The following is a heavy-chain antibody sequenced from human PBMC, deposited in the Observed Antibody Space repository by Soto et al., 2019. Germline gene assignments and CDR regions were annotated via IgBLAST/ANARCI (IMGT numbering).Heavy chain of an antibody. CDR1: GYTLTELS. J-gene: IGHJ4*02. V-gene: IGHV1-24*01. D-gene: IGHD1-1*01. CDR2: FDPEDGET. Sequence: GASVKVSCKVSGYTLTELSMHWVRQAPGKGLEWMGGFDPEDGETIYAQKFQGRVTMTEDTSTDTAYMELSSLRSEDTAVYYCATDRRHWNPDFSFDWGQGTLVTVSS. CDR3: ATDRRHWNPDFSFD.